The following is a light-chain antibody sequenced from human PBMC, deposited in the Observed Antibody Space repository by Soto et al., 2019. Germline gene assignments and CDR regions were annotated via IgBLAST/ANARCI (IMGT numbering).Light chain of an antibody. CDR2: DVS. Sequence: QSALTQPPSVSGSPGQSVTISCTGTSSDVGSYNRVSWYQQPPGTAPKVMIYDVSNRPSGVPDRFSGSKSGNTASLTISELQAEDETDYYCSSYTRSSRYVFGTGTKGTVL. CDR1: SSDVGSYNR. CDR3: SSYTRSSRYV. V-gene: IGLV2-18*02. J-gene: IGLJ1*01.